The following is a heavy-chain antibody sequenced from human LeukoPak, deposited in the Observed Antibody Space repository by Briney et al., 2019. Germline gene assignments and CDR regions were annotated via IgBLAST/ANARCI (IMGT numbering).Heavy chain of an antibody. CDR1: GYTFTSYA. D-gene: IGHD3-22*01. Sequence: GASVKVSCKASGYTFTSYAMHWVRQAPGQRLEWMGWINAGNGNTKYSQKFQGRVTITRDTSASTAYMELSSLRSEGTAVYYCAIHLDYYDSSGYYFDYWGQGTLVTVSS. V-gene: IGHV1-3*01. J-gene: IGHJ4*02. CDR2: INAGNGNT. CDR3: AIHLDYYDSSGYYFDY.